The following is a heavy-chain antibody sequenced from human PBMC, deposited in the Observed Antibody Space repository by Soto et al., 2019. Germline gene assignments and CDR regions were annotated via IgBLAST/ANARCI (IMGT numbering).Heavy chain of an antibody. Sequence: PGGSLRLSCAASGFTFSSYAMSWVRQAPGKGLEWVSAISGSGGSTYYADSVKGRFTISRDNSKNTLYLQMNSLRAEDTAVYYCAKDFTYGFWSGYYSWGQGTLVTVSS. V-gene: IGHV3-23*01. CDR3: AKDFTYGFWSGYYS. J-gene: IGHJ4*02. D-gene: IGHD3-3*01. CDR2: ISGSGGST. CDR1: GFTFSSYA.